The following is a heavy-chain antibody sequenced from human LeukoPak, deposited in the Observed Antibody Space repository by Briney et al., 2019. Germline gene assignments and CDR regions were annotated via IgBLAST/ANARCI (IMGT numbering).Heavy chain of an antibody. J-gene: IGHJ4*02. CDR3: ATGGSWNFDY. Sequence: SQTLSLTCTVSGGSISSGGYYWSWIRQHPGKGLEWIGYIYCSGSTYYNPSLKSRVTISVDTSKNQFSLKLSSVTAADTAVYYCATGGSWNFDYWGQGTLVTVSS. CDR2: IYCSGST. CDR1: GGSISSGGYY. V-gene: IGHV4-31*03. D-gene: IGHD2-15*01.